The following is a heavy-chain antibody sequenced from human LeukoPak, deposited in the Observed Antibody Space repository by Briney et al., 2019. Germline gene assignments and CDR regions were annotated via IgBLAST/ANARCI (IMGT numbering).Heavy chain of an antibody. V-gene: IGHV3-33*01. CDR2: IWYDGSNK. D-gene: IGHD2-15*01. CDR1: GFTFSSYG. J-gene: IGHJ4*02. Sequence: GRSLRLSCAASGFTFSSYGMHWVRQAPGKGLEWVAVIWYDGSNKYYADSVKGRFTISRDNSKNTLYLQMNSLRAEDTAVYYCTRERMEAAGDYFDYWGQGTLVTVSS. CDR3: TRERMEAAGDYFDY.